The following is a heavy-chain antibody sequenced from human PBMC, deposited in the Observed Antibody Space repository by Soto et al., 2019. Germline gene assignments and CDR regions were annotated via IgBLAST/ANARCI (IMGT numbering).Heavy chain of an antibody. V-gene: IGHV3-48*01. CDR1: GFTFSSYS. CDR2: FSSSTSTI. D-gene: IGHD3-10*01. J-gene: IGHJ4*02. CDR3: AREGTFGLLWFGENRG. Sequence: EVQLVESGGGLVQPGGSLSLSCAASGFTFSSYSMNWVRQAPGQGLEWVSYFSSSTSTIYYPDSVKGRFTISRDTATNSLVLQMSSVRAEDTAVYYCAREGTFGLLWFGENRGWCRGTLVTVSS.